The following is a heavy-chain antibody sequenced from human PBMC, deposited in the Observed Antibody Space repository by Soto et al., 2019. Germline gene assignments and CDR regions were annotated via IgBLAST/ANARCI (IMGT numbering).Heavy chain of an antibody. J-gene: IGHJ4*02. CDR1: GYTFTSYG. D-gene: IGHD1-26*01. Sequence: ASVKVSCKASGYTFTSYGISWVRQAPGQGLEWMGWISAYNGNTNYAQKLQGRVTMTTDTSTSTAYMGLRSLRAEDTAVYYCAKDGRRWDLPADYWGQGALVTVSS. CDR2: ISAYNGNT. CDR3: AKDGRRWDLPADY. V-gene: IGHV1-18*01.